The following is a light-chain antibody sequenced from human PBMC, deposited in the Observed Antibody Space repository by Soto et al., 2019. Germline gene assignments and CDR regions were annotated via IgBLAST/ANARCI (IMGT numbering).Light chain of an antibody. CDR1: SSDIGGYNY. CDR3: SSYTSSTTLSI. Sequence: QPVLTQPASVSGSPGQSITISCTGTSSDIGGYNYVSWYQQHPGNAPKLIIYDVTNRPSGVSNRFSGSKSGDTASLTISGLLAEDEADYYCSSYTSSTTLSIFGGGTKVTVL. CDR2: DVT. J-gene: IGLJ2*01. V-gene: IGLV2-14*01.